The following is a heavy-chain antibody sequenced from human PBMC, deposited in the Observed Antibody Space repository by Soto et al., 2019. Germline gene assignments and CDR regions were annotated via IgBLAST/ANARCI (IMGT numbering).Heavy chain of an antibody. D-gene: IGHD2-21*02. CDR1: GFTFSGSA. CDR2: IRSKANNYAT. V-gene: IGHV3-73*02. J-gene: IGHJ2*01. Sequence: EVQLVESGGGLVQPGGSLKLSCAASGFTFSGSAMHWVRQASGKGLEWVGRIRSKANNYATAYAASVKGRFTISRDDSKNTAYLQMNRLKTEDTAMYYCTRHALQYCGGDCYLLPYFDLWGRGTLVTVSS. CDR3: TRHALQYCGGDCYLLPYFDL.